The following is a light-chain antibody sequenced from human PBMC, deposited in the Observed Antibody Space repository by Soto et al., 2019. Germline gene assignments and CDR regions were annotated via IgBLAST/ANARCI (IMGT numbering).Light chain of an antibody. CDR2: RNN. V-gene: IGLV1-44*01. J-gene: IGLJ2*01. CDR1: TSNIGSHA. CDR3: AAWDDSLNVVV. Sequence: QSVLTQPPSASGTPGQRVTISCSGSTSNIGSHAVNWYQQLPGTAPKLLIYRNNQRPSGVPDRFSGSKSGTSASLAISGLQSEDEADYYCAAWDDSLNVVVFGGGTKLTVL.